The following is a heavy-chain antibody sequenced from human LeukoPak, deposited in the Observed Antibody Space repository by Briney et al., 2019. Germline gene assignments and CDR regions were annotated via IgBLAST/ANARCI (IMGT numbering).Heavy chain of an antibody. CDR3: ARDAGGSTHAMDV. J-gene: IGHJ6*02. CDR1: GNYW. CDR2: ISYDGNNE. Sequence: GGSLRLSCAASGNYWMHWVRQAPGKGLEWVAVISYDGNNEYYADSVKGRFTISRDNSKNTLYLQMNSLRTEDTAVYYCARDAGGSTHAMDVWGQGTTVTVSS. D-gene: IGHD3-16*01. V-gene: IGHV3-30-3*01.